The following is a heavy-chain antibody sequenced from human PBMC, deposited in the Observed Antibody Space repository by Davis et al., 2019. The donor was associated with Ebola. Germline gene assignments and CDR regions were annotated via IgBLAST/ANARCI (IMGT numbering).Heavy chain of an antibody. CDR1: GYTFTSFG. J-gene: IGHJ4*02. V-gene: IGHV1-18*01. D-gene: IGHD3-22*01. Sequence: AASVKVSCKASGYTFTSFGISWVRQAPGQGLEWMGWISAYNGNTNYAQKLQGRVTITTDTSTRTAYMELRSLRSDDTAVYYCERESTMIVAGGYFDFWGQGTLVTVSS. CDR3: ERESTMIVAGGYFDF. CDR2: ISAYNGNT.